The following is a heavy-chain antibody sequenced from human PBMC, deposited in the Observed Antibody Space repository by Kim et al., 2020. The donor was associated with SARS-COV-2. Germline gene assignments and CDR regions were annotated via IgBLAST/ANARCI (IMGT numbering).Heavy chain of an antibody. J-gene: IGHJ4*02. CDR1: GFSFSTYW. V-gene: IGHV3-74*01. CDR2: INRDATST. Sequence: GGSLRLSCAASGFSFSTYWMHWVRQVPGKGLEWISRINRDATSTRYADAVKGRFTISRDNAKNTLFLQMDSLRAEDTAVYHCAREGETSSFFDYWGQGT. CDR3: AREGETSSFFDY.